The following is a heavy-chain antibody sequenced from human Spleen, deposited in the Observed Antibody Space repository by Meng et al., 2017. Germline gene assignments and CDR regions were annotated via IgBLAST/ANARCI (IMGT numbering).Heavy chain of an antibody. CDR1: GFTVSSNE. CDR2: ISGGST. D-gene: IGHD2-21*02. J-gene: IGHJ4*02. V-gene: IGHV3-38-3*01. Sequence: GESLKISCAASGFTVSSNEMSWVRQAPGKGLEWVSSISGGSTYYADSVKGRFTISRDNSKNTLYLQMHSLRAGDTAVYYCAKGQVVTARGGYYFDYWGQGTLVTVSS. CDR3: AKGQVVTARGGYYFDY.